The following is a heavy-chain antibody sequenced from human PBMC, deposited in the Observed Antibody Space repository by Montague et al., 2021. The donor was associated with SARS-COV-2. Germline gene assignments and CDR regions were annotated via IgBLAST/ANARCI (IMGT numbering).Heavy chain of an antibody. J-gene: IGHJ4*02. D-gene: IGHD6-13*01. CDR2: IYYSGST. V-gene: IGHV4-31*03. Sequence: TLSLTCTVSGGSISSGGYYWSWIRQHPGKGLEWIGYIYYSGSTYYNPSLKSRVTISVDTYKNQFSLKLSSVTAADTAGYYCARDVGWYSSSWFDYWGQGTLVTVSS. CDR3: ARDVGWYSSSWFDY. CDR1: GGSISSGGYY.